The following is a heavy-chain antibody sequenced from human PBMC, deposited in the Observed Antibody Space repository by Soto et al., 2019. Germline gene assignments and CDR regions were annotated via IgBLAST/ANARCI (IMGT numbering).Heavy chain of an antibody. J-gene: IGHJ6*04. D-gene: IGHD6-13*01. Sequence: GGSLRLSCATSGFTFSSYEMNWVRQAPGKGLEWVSYISSSGSTIYYADSVKGRFTISRDNAKNSLYLQMDSLRAEDTAVYYCARDQEAGSFFPYYYGMDVWGEGTTVTVSS. V-gene: IGHV3-48*03. CDR3: ARDQEAGSFFPYYYGMDV. CDR1: GFTFSSYE. CDR2: ISSSGSTI.